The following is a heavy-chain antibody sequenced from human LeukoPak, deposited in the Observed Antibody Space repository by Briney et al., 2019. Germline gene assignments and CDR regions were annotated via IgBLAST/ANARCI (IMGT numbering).Heavy chain of an antibody. CDR3: ARDRLGWFWELYPR. CDR2: IKQDGSEK. Sequence: GGSLRLSCAASGFTFSSYWMSWVRQAPGKGLEWVANIKQDGSEKYYVDSVKGRFTISRDNAKNSLYLQMNSLRAEDTAVYYCARDRLGWFWELYPRWGQGTLVTVSS. D-gene: IGHD3-10*01. CDR1: GFTFSSYW. J-gene: IGHJ4*02. V-gene: IGHV3-7*01.